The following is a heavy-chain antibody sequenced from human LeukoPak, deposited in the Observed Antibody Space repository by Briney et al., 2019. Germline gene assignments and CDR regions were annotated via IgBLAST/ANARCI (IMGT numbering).Heavy chain of an antibody. D-gene: IGHD3-10*01. CDR2: IHYSGST. Sequence: SETLSLTCTVSGGSISSYYWSWIRQPPGKGLEWIGYIHYSGSTNYNPSLKSRVTISVDTSKNQFSLKLSSVTAADTAVYYCARADYYGSGRHDYWGQGTLVTVSS. J-gene: IGHJ4*02. CDR1: GGSISSYY. CDR3: ARADYYGSGRHDY. V-gene: IGHV4-59*08.